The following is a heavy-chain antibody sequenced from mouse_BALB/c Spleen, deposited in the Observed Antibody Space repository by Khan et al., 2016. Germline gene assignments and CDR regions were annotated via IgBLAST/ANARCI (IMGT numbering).Heavy chain of an antibody. CDR3: APYGRGFAY. CDR1: GFNIKDTY. D-gene: IGHD1-2*01. CDR2: IDPANGNT. J-gene: IGHJ3*01. V-gene: IGHV14-3*02. Sequence: VQLQQSGAELVKPGASVKLSCTASGFNIKDTYMHWVKLRPEQGLEWIGRIDPANGNTKYDPKFQGKATITADTSSKTAYLPLSRLASEDTAVYYCAPYGRGFAYWGQGTLVTVSA.